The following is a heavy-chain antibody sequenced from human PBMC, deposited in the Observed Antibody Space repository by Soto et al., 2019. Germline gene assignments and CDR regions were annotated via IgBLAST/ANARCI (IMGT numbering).Heavy chain of an antibody. CDR2: IYYSGST. CDR1: GGSISSYY. J-gene: IGHJ4*02. V-gene: IGHV4-59*08. D-gene: IGHD2-15*01. Sequence: QVQLQESGPGLVKPSETLSLTCTVSGGSISSYYWSWIRQPPGKGLEWIGYIYYSGSTNYNPSLKSRITITVDTSKNQFSRKRSSVTAADTAVYYCARHTRHCSGGSCYSAIYYWGQGTLVTVSS. CDR3: ARHTRHCSGGSCYSAIYY.